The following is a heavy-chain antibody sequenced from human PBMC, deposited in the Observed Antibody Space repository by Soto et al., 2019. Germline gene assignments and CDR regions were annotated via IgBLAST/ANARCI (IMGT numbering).Heavy chain of an antibody. Sequence: NPSETLSLTCTVSGVSIGNHYWSWIRQPPGKGLEWIGYIYNSGRTIYKPSLKSRVTISVDTSKNQFSLKLTSVTAADTAVYYCASRSDYYGDAFDIWGQGTMVTVSS. V-gene: IGHV4-59*11. D-gene: IGHD3-3*01. CDR3: ASRSDYYGDAFDI. CDR2: IYNSGRT. CDR1: GVSIGNHY. J-gene: IGHJ3*02.